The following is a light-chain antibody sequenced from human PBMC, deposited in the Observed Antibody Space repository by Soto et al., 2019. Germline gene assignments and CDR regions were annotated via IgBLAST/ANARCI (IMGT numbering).Light chain of an antibody. CDR2: GAS. J-gene: IGKJ4*01. CDR3: QLYGSAPT. Sequence: EIVLTQSPGTLSLSPGERATLSCRASQSVSSSYLAWYQQKPGQAPRLLIYGASSRATGIPDRFSGSGSGTDFTLTISRLEPEDCAVYYCQLYGSAPTFGGGTKVEIK. V-gene: IGKV3-20*01. CDR1: QSVSSSY.